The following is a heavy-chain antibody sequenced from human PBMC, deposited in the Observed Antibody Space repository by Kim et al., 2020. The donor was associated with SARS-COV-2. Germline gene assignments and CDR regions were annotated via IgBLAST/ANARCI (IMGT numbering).Heavy chain of an antibody. CDR3: AKDIGRNYYYGMDV. CDR2: ISWNSGSI. CDR1: GFTFGDYA. V-gene: IGHV3-9*01. D-gene: IGHD3-16*01. Sequence: GGSLRLSCAASGFTFGDYAMHWVRQAPGKGLEWVSGISWNSGSIGYADSVKGRFTISRDNAKNSLYLQMNSLRAEDTALYYCAKDIGRNYYYGMDVWGQGTTVTVSS. J-gene: IGHJ6*02.